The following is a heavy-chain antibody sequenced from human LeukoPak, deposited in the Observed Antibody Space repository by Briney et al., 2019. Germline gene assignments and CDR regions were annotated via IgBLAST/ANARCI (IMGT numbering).Heavy chain of an antibody. J-gene: IGHJ4*02. CDR1: GFTFSSYW. V-gene: IGHV3-21*06. D-gene: IGHD3-16*01. CDR2: ITSGASVI. CDR3: ARKRLADLGDDTSFGGTPFDS. Sequence: GGSLRLSCAASGFTFSSYWMSWVRQAPGKGLEWLSGITSGASVIYYADSVKGRFTISRDDAMNSVFLQMSGLTVDDTAVYYCARKRLADLGDDTSFGGTPFDSWGQGTLVIVSS.